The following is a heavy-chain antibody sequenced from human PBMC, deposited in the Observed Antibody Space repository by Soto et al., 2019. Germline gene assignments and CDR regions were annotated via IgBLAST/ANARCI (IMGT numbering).Heavy chain of an antibody. D-gene: IGHD3-3*01. CDR3: ARHADFWSGYYLAGEGDHDAFDI. Sequence: SETLSLTCAVYGGSFSGYYWSWIRQPPGKGLEWIGEINHSGSTNYNPSLKSRVTISVDTSKNQFSLKLSSVTAADTAVYYCARHADFWSGYYLAGEGDHDAFDIWGQGTMVTVSS. CDR1: GGSFSGYY. CDR2: INHSGST. J-gene: IGHJ3*02. V-gene: IGHV4-34*01.